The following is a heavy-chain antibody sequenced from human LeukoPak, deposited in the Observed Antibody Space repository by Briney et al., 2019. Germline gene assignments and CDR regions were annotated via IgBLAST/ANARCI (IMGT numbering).Heavy chain of an antibody. CDR2: INHSGST. CDR1: GGSFSGYY. V-gene: IGHV4-34*01. J-gene: IGHJ4*02. D-gene: IGHD3-22*01. Sequence: SETLSLTCAVYGGSFSGYYWSWIRQPPGKGLEWIGEINHSGSTNYNPSLKSRVTISVDTSKSQFSLKLSSVTAADTAVYYCARGNYYDSSGYLTYFDYWGQGTLVTVSS. CDR3: ARGNYYDSSGYLTYFDY.